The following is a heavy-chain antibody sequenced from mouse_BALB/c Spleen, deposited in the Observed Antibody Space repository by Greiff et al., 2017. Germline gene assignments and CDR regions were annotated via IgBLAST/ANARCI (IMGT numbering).Heavy chain of an antibody. D-gene: IGHD2-3*01. CDR1: GFSLTSYG. CDR2: IWAGGST. Sequence: QVQLKESGPGLVAPSQSLSITCTVSGFSLTSYGVHLVRQPPGKGLEWLGVIWAGGSTNYNSALMSRLSISKDNSKSQVFLKMNSLQTDDTAMYYCARDGHDGYYYAMDYWGQGTSVTVSS. V-gene: IGHV2-9*02. CDR3: ARDGHDGYYYAMDY. J-gene: IGHJ4*01.